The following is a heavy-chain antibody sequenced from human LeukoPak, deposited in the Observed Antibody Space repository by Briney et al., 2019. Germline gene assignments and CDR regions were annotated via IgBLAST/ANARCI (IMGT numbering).Heavy chain of an antibody. V-gene: IGHV4-31*03. CDR1: GVSVSDGRYY. D-gene: IGHD2-2*01. Sequence: SLTLSLTCNVSGVSVSDGRYYWTWIRQHPGKGLEWIGYKYYSGSAKYNPSLKSRLTISIDTSMNQFSLQLSSVTAADTATYHCATPYCSGISCLDVFNMWGQGTRVTVSS. CDR2: KYYSGSA. CDR3: ATPYCSGISCLDVFNM. J-gene: IGHJ3*02.